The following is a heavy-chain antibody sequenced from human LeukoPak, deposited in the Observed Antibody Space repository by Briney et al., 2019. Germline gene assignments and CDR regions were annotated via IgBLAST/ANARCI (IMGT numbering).Heavy chain of an antibody. CDR2: IIPIFGTA. Sequence: SVKVSCKASGGTFSSYAISWVRQAPGQGLEWMGGIIPIFGTANYARKFQGRVTITTDESTSTAYMELSSLRSEDTAVYYCASPKEYCSSTSCQYYFDYWGQGTLVTVSA. D-gene: IGHD2-2*01. V-gene: IGHV1-69*05. CDR3: ASPKEYCSSTSCQYYFDY. CDR1: GGTFSSYA. J-gene: IGHJ4*02.